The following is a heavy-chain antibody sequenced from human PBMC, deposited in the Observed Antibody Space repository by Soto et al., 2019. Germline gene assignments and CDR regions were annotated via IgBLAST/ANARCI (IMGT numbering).Heavy chain of an antibody. D-gene: IGHD6-19*01. V-gene: IGHV3-21*01. CDR1: GFTFSSYS. J-gene: IGHJ4*02. Sequence: GGSLRLSCAASGFTFSSYSMNWVRQAPGKGLEWVSSISSSSSYIYYADSVKGRFTISRDNAKNSLYLQMNSLRAEDTAVYYCARDRPSIAVAGPFDYWGQGTLVTVSS. CDR2: ISSSSSYI. CDR3: ARDRPSIAVAGPFDY.